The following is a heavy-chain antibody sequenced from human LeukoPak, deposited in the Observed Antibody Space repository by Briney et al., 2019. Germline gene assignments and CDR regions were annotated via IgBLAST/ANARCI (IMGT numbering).Heavy chain of an antibody. CDR3: ARGGGDFWTAQGADYYYGMDV. J-gene: IGHJ6*02. CDR1: GYTFTSYY. D-gene: IGHD3-3*01. Sequence: GASVKVSCKASGYTFTSYYMHWVRQAPGQGLEWMGIINPSGGSTSYAQKFQGRVTMTRDTSTSTVYMELSSLRSEDTAVYYCARGGGDFWTAQGADYYYGMDVWGQGTTVTVSS. V-gene: IGHV1-46*01. CDR2: INPSGGST.